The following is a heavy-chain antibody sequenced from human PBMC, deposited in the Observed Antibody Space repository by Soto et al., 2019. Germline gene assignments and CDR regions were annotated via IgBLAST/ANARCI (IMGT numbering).Heavy chain of an antibody. D-gene: IGHD1-26*01. Sequence: PSETLSLTCTVSGGSISSFYWSWIRQPPGKRLEWIGYIYYSGSTNYNPSLKSRVTISVDTSKNQFSLKLSSVNAADTAVYYCARGRYYDAFDIWGQGTMVTVSS. V-gene: IGHV4-59*01. CDR2: IYYSGST. CDR3: ARGRYYDAFDI. J-gene: IGHJ3*02. CDR1: GGSISSFY.